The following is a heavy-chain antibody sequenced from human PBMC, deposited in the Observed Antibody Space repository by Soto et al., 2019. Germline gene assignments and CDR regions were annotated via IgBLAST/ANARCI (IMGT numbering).Heavy chain of an antibody. D-gene: IGHD3-22*01. CDR1: GYSFTSYW. Sequence: GESLKISCKGSGYSFTSYWIGWVRQMPGKGLEWMGIIYPGDSDTRYSPSFQGQVTISADKSISTAYLQWSSLKASDTAMYYCARQGGYYYDSSGYYPDHFDYWGQGTLVTVSS. CDR2: IYPGDSDT. CDR3: ARQGGYYYDSSGYYPDHFDY. V-gene: IGHV5-51*01. J-gene: IGHJ4*02.